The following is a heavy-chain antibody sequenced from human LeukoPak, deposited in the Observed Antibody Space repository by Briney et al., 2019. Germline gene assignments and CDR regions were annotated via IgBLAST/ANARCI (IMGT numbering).Heavy chain of an antibody. D-gene: IGHD3-10*01. CDR2: ISGSGGST. J-gene: IGHJ4*02. V-gene: IGHV3-23*01. CDR1: GFTFSSYG. Sequence: PGGSLRLSCAASGFTFSSYGMSWDRQAPGKGLEWVSAISGSGGSTYYADSVKGRFTISRDNSKNTLYLQMNSLRAEDTAVYYCAKDIVIMVRGFDYWGQGTLVTVSS. CDR3: AKDIVIMVRGFDY.